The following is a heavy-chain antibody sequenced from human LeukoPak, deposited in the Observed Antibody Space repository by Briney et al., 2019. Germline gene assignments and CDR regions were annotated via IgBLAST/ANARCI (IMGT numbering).Heavy chain of an antibody. D-gene: IGHD2-15*01. CDR1: GFTFSSYW. CDR2: INQDESET. CDR3: ARARYCSGGSCYFDY. Sequence: GGSLRLSCVVSGFTFSSYWMSWVRQAPGKGLEWVANINQDESETYYVDSVKGRFTISRDSAKNSLYLQMNSLRAEDTAVYYCARARYCSGGSCYFDYWGQGTLVTVSS. J-gene: IGHJ4*02. V-gene: IGHV3-7*05.